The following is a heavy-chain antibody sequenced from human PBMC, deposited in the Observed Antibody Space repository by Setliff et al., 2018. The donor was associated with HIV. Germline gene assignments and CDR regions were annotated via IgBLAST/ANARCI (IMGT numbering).Heavy chain of an antibody. J-gene: IGHJ4*02. CDR1: GYTLTSYG. V-gene: IGHV1-18*01. D-gene: IGHD4-4*01. CDR2: ISAYNGNT. CDR3: AAARLLNDYRDPWAYYFDF. Sequence: ASVKVSCKASGYTLTSYGISWVRQAPGQGLEWMGWISAYNGNTNYAQKLQGRVTRTTDTSASTSYMELSSLRSEDTAVYYCAAARLLNDYRDPWAYYFDFWGQGTLVTVSS.